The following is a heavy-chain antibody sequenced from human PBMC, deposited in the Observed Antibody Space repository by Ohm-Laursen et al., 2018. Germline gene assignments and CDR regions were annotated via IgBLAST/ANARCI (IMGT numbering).Heavy chain of an antibody. CDR2: IYYSGST. Sequence: GTLSLTCIVSGGSISSFYWSWIRQPPGKGLEWIGYIYYSGSTNYNPSLKSRVTVSLHTSKNQFSLELRSVTAADTAVYYCARENWNYGGYYTMDVWGQGTTVTVPS. CDR1: GGSISSFY. D-gene: IGHD1-7*01. CDR3: ARENWNYGGYYTMDV. V-gene: IGHV4-59*01. J-gene: IGHJ6*02.